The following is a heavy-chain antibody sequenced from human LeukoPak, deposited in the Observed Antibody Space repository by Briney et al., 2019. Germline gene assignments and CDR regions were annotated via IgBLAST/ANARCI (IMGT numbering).Heavy chain of an antibody. Sequence: GSLRLSCAASGFTFSSYSMNWVRQAPGKGLEWVSSISSSSSYIYYADSVKGRFTICRDNAKNSLYLQMNSLRAEDTAVYYCARGGYSRSYYGEYFQHWGQGTLVTVSS. V-gene: IGHV3-21*01. CDR2: ISSSSSYI. CDR3: ARGGYSRSYYGEYFQH. J-gene: IGHJ1*01. CDR1: GFTFSSYS. D-gene: IGHD1-26*01.